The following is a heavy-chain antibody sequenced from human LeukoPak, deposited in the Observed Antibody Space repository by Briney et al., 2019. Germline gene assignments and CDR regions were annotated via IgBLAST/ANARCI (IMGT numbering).Heavy chain of an antibody. CDR1: GFTFSSYP. Sequence: GGSLRLSCAASGFTFSSYPMHCLPHAPGKGLEYVSAISSNGGSTYYAISVKGRFTIPRDNSKNTLYLQMGSLRAEDMAVYYCASGCSGGSCYSDWGQGTLVTVSS. CDR3: ASGCSGGSCYSD. J-gene: IGHJ4*02. V-gene: IGHV3-64*01. CDR2: ISSNGGST. D-gene: IGHD2-15*01.